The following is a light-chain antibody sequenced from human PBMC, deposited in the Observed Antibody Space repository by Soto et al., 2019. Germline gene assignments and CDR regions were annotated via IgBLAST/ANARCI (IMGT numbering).Light chain of an antibody. CDR2: SGA. J-gene: IGKJ1*01. Sequence: EIVLTQSPGTLSLSPGERATLSCRASQSLGSSNLAWYQQKPGQAPRLVIYSGASRATGTPDRFSGSGSGTDFTLTISRLEPEDFAVYYCQQYGSSPRTFGQGTKVDIK. CDR1: QSLGSSN. CDR3: QQYGSSPRT. V-gene: IGKV3-20*01.